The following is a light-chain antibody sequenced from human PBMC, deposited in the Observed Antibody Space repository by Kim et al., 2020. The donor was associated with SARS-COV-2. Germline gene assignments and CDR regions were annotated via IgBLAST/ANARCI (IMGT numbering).Light chain of an antibody. V-gene: IGKV3-11*01. Sequence: LSPGERATLSCRASQSVNNYLAWYQQKPGQPPRLLLYDVSNRATGIPARFSGSGSGTDFILTISSLEPEDFAGYYCQHRKTWPVTFGGGTKVDIK. J-gene: IGKJ4*01. CDR1: QSVNNY. CDR2: DVS. CDR3: QHRKTWPVT.